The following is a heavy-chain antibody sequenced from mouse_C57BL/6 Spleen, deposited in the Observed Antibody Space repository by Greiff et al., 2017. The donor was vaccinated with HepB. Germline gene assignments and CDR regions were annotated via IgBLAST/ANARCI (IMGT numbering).Heavy chain of an antibody. V-gene: IGHV3-6*01. CDR3: PRDLHGSNY. CDR2: ISYDGSN. D-gene: IGHD1-1*01. Sequence: EVKLQESGPGLVKPSQSLSLTCSVTGYSITSGYYWNWIRQFPGNKLEWMGYISYDGSNNYNPSLKNRISITRDTSKNQFFLKLNSVTTEDTATYDCPRDLHGSNYWGQGTTLTVSS. CDR1: GYSITSGYY. J-gene: IGHJ2*01.